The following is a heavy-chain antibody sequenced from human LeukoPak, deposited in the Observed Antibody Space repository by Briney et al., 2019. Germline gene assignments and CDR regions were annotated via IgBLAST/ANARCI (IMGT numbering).Heavy chain of an antibody. J-gene: IGHJ6*04. CDR2: IIPIFGTA. D-gene: IGHD2-15*01. CDR1: GGTFSSYA. CDR3: ARAYCSGGSCYEYYYYYYGMDV. V-gene: IGHV1-69*01. Sequence: GASVKVSCKASGGTFSSYAISWVREAPGQGLEWTGGIIPIFGTANYAQKFQGRVTITADESTSTAYMELSSLRSEDTAVYYCARAYCSGGSCYEYYYYYYGMDVWGKGTTVTVSS.